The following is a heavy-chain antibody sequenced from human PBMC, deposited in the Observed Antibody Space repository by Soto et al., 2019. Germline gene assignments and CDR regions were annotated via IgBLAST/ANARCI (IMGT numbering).Heavy chain of an antibody. J-gene: IGHJ4*02. CDR1: GFKVSDYY. CDR3: ARSGDNYNVLDY. V-gene: IGHV3-11*06. D-gene: IGHD3-10*02. Sequence: PGGSLRLSCAASGFKVSDYYMSWIRQAPGKGLEWLSYSSNSGTYTWYADSVKGRFSISRDNAKNSLFLQINSLRGEDSATYYCARSGDNYNVLDYWGQGTRVTVSS. CDR2: SSNSGTYT.